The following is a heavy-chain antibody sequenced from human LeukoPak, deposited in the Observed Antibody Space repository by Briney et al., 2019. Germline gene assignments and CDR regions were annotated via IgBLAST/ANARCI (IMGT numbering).Heavy chain of an antibody. J-gene: IGHJ4*02. CDR1: GGSVSSSGFY. CDR2: IYYSGGT. Sequence: SETLSLTCTVSGGSVSSSGFYWAWIRQPPGKGLEWIGTIYYSGGTYYNSSLKSRVTISVDTSKNQFSLKLSSVTAADTAVYYCARGSEGELQFDYWGQGTLVTVSS. D-gene: IGHD3-10*01. V-gene: IGHV4-39*07. CDR3: ARGSEGELQFDY.